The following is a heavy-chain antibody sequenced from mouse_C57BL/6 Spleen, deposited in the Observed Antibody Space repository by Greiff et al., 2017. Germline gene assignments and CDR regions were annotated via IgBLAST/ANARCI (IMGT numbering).Heavy chain of an antibody. V-gene: IGHV1-39*01. CDR2: INPNYGTT. CDR1: GYSFTDYN. Sequence: VQLQQSGPELVKPGASVKISCKASGYSFTDYNMNWVQQSNGKNLEWIGVINPNYGTTSYNQKFNGKATLTVDQSSSTAYMQLNSLTSEDSAVYYGAREYYGSSYGFAYWGQGTLVTVSA. D-gene: IGHD1-1*01. CDR3: AREYYGSSYGFAY. J-gene: IGHJ3*01.